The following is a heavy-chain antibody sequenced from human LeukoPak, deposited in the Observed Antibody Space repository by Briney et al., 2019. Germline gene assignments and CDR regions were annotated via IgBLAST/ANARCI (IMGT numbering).Heavy chain of an antibody. V-gene: IGHV3-23*01. J-gene: IGHJ3*02. CDR2: ISGSGGNT. Sequence: GGSLRLSCAASGFTFNSYVMAWVRQAPGEGLEWVSGISGSGGNTYYADSVKGRFTISRDNSKNTLYLQMNSLRAEDTALYYCARIESSGSAIDIWGQGTMVTVSS. D-gene: IGHD3-22*01. CDR3: ARIESSGSAIDI. CDR1: GFTFNSYV.